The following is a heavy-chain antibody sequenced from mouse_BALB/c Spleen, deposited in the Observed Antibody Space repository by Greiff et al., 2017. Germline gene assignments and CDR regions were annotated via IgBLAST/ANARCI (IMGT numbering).Heavy chain of an antibody. CDR2: IYPGDGDT. V-gene: IGHV1-80*01. CDR3: ARGGYYAMDY. Sequence: LVESGAELVKPGASVKLSCKASGYAFSSSWMNWVKQRPGQGLEWIGRIYPGDGDTNYNGKFKGKATLTADKSSSTAYMQLSSLTSVDSAVYFCARGGYYAMDYWGQGTSVTVSS. J-gene: IGHJ4*01. CDR1: GYAFSSSW.